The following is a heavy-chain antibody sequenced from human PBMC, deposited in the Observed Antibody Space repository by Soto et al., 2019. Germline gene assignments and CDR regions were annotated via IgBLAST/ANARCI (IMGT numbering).Heavy chain of an antibody. Sequence: SVKVSFKASGGTFSSYAISWVRQAPGQGLEWMGGIIPIFGTANYAQKFQGRVTITADESTSTAYMELSSLRSKDTAVYYCARETMVRGVIIWGQGTLVTVPQ. J-gene: IGHJ4*02. V-gene: IGHV1-69*13. CDR2: IIPIFGTA. CDR3: ARETMVRGVII. D-gene: IGHD3-10*01. CDR1: GGTFSSYA.